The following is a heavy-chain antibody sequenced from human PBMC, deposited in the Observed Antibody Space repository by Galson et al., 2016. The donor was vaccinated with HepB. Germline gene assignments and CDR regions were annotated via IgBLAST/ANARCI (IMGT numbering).Heavy chain of an antibody. CDR2: VVPVFGSA. CDR3: ARDREPVGWYSTFDY. V-gene: IGHV1-69*06. CDR1: GVAFSSHA. Sequence: SVKVSCKASGVAFSSHAVSWVRQVPGQGLEWLGGVVPVFGSANYAQKFQGRLTITADKSTSTVYMEMRSLKSEDTAVYYCARDREPVGWYSTFDYWDPGTLVAVPS. D-gene: IGHD1-26*01. J-gene: IGHJ4*02.